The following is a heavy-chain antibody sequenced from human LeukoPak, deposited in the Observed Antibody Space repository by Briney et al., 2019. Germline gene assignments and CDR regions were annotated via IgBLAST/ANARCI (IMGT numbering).Heavy chain of an antibody. J-gene: IGHJ6*03. V-gene: IGHV3-7*01. Sequence: GGSLRLSCAASGFTFSRYWMSWVRQVPGKRLEWVANIKQDGSAKYYVDSVKGRFTISRDNAKNSLYLQMNSLRAEDTAVYYCARDPPIGSWYSYYYYYYMDVWGKGTTVTISS. CDR1: GFTFSRYW. D-gene: IGHD6-13*01. CDR3: ARDPPIGSWYSYYYYYYMDV. CDR2: IKQDGSAK.